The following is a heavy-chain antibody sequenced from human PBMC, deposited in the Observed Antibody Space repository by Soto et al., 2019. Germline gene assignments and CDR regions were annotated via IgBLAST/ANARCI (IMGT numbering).Heavy chain of an antibody. CDR2: IYPGDSDT. V-gene: IGHV5-51*01. J-gene: IGHJ3*02. D-gene: IGHD3-22*01. Sequence: GESRKISCKGSGYSFTSYWIGWVRQMPGKGLEWMGIIYPGDSDTRYSPSFQGQVTISADKSISTAYLQWSSLKASDTAMYYCARQGGYYDSSGSENAFDIWGQGTMVTVSS. CDR1: GYSFTSYW. CDR3: ARQGGYYDSSGSENAFDI.